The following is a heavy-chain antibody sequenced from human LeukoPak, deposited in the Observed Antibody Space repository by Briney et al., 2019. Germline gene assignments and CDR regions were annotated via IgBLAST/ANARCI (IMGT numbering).Heavy chain of an antibody. V-gene: IGHV4-39*01. CDR2: IYYSGST. Sequence: SETLSLTCTVSGGSISSSSYYWGWTRQPPGKGLEWIGSIYYSGSTYYNPSLKSRVTISVDTSKNQFSLKLSSVTAADTAVYYCARRIRFLEWSPNAFDIRGQGTMVTVSS. J-gene: IGHJ3*02. CDR3: ARRIRFLEWSPNAFDI. CDR1: GGSISSSSYY. D-gene: IGHD3-3*01.